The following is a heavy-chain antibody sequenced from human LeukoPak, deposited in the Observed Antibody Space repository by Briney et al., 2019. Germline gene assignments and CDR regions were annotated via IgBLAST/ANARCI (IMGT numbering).Heavy chain of an antibody. D-gene: IGHD3-9*01. V-gene: IGHV1-46*01. CDR1: GYTFTSYY. CDR3: ARRANYDILTGTTGGYYYYMDV. CDR2: INPSGGST. Sequence: ASVKVSCKASGYTFTSYYMHWVRQAPGQGLEWMGIINPSGGSTSYAQKFQGRVTMTRDMSTSTVYMELSSLRSEDTAVYYCARRANYDILTGTTGGYYYYMDVWGKGTTVTI. J-gene: IGHJ6*03.